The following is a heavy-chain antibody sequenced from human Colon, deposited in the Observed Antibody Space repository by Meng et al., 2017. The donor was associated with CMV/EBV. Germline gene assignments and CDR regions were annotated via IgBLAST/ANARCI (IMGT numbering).Heavy chain of an antibody. CDR2: ISSSSSYI. V-gene: IGHV3-21*01. CDR3: ARYWGSGRSN. J-gene: IGHJ4*02. CDR1: GFTFSSYS. D-gene: IGHD2-21*01. Sequence: GESLKISCAASGFTFSSYSMNWVRQAPGKGLEWVSSISSSSSYIYYADSVKGRFTISRDNAKNSLYLQMNSLRGEDTAVYYCARYWGSGRSNWGQGTLVTVSS.